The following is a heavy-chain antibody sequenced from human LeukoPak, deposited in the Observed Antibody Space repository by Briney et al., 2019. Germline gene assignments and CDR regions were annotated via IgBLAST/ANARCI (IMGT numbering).Heavy chain of an antibody. V-gene: IGHV3-21*01. CDR3: ARLHGGVAVAGTVSELR. CDR2: ISSSSYI. J-gene: IGHJ4*02. D-gene: IGHD6-19*01. Sequence: GGSLRLSCAASGFTSSSYSMNWVRQAPGKGLEWVSSISSSSYIYYADSVKGRFTISRDNAKNSLYLQMNSLRAEDTAVYYCARLHGGVAVAGTVSELRWGQGTLVTVSS. CDR1: GFTSSSYS.